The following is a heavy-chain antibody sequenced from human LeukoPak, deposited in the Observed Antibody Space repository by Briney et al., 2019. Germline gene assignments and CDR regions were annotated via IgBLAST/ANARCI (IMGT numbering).Heavy chain of an antibody. V-gene: IGHV4-59*01. D-gene: IGHD1-7*01. CDR2: TYYSGST. CDR1: GGSISSYY. J-gene: IGHJ6*03. CDR3: ARDVSITGTTSGVGYYYYYMDV. Sequence: SETLSLTCTVSGGSISSYYWSWIRQPPGKGLEWIGYTYYSGSTNYNPSLKSRVTISVDTSKNQFSLKLSSVTAADTAVYYCARDVSITGTTSGVGYYYYYMDVWGKGTTVTVSS.